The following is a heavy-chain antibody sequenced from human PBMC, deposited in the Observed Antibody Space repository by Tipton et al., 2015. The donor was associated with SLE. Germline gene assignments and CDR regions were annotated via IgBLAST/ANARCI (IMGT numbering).Heavy chain of an antibody. D-gene: IGHD4-11*01. V-gene: IGHV4-4*07. CDR3: ARTRSNLYCHYYMDV. Sequence: TLSLTCTVSGGSISSYYWSWIRQPAGKGLEWIGRTYTTGSTNYNPSLKSRVTMSVDTSKNQFSLKLTSVTAADTAVYYCARTRSNLYCHYYMDVWGKGTTVTVSS. CDR2: TYTTGST. CDR1: GGSISSYY. J-gene: IGHJ6*03.